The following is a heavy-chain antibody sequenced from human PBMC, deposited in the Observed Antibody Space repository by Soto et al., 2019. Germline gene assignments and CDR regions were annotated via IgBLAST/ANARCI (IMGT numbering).Heavy chain of an antibody. Sequence: ASVKVSCKASGYTFTGYYMHWVRQAPGQGLEWMGWINPNSGGTNYAQKFQVWVTMTRDTSISTAYMELSRLRSDDTAVYYCARTSTYYYDSSGYYPYYYYGMDVWGQGTTVTVSS. V-gene: IGHV1-2*04. CDR3: ARTSTYYYDSSGYYPYYYYGMDV. D-gene: IGHD3-22*01. CDR1: GYTFTGYY. J-gene: IGHJ6*02. CDR2: INPNSGGT.